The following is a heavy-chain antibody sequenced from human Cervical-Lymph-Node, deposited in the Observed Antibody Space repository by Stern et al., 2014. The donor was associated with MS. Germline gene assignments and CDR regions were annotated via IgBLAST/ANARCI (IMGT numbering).Heavy chain of an antibody. CDR2: LYHSGTT. CDR1: GGSITSGGSS. CDR3: ARGGVIYTQDRNGFDV. D-gene: IGHD2-21*01. Sequence: VQLVESGSGQAKPSQTLSLTCAVSGGSITSGGSSWIWLRPPPGKGLEWIGFLYHSGTTYYNPSLNGRVFFPVDPTNNQLPLYLRSGTAADTAVYYCARGGVIYTQDRNGFDVWGQGTMVTVSS. V-gene: IGHV4-30-2*01. J-gene: IGHJ3*01.